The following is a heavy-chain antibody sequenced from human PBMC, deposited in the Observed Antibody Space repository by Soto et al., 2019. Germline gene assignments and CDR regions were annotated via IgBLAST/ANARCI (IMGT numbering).Heavy chain of an antibody. D-gene: IGHD6-13*01. CDR2: TYYRSKWYN. J-gene: IGHJ5*02. V-gene: IGHV6-1*01. CDR3: ARDHSSSWYWFAP. Sequence: SRGLEWLGRTYYRSKWYNDYAVSVKSRITINPDTSKNQFSLQLNSVTPEDTAVYYCARDHSSSWYWFAPWGQGTLVTV.